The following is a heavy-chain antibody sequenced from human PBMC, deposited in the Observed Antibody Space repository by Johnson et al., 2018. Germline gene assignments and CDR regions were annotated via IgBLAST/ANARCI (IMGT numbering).Heavy chain of an antibody. J-gene: IGHJ6*03. CDR1: GFTFSSYA. CDR3: ARAPRRFFYYYYYMDV. V-gene: IGHV3-30-3*01. Sequence: QVQLVESGGGVVQPGRSLRLSCAASGFTFSSYAMPWVRQAPGKGLEWVAVISYDGSNKYYADSVKGRFTIPRANSKNTLYLQMNSLREEDTAGYYCARAPRRFFYYYYYMDVWGKGTTVTVSS. CDR2: ISYDGSNK.